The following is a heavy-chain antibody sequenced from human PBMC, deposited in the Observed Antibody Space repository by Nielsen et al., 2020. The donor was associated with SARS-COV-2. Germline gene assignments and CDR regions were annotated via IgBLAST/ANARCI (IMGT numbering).Heavy chain of an antibody. J-gene: IGHJ4*02. CDR2: ISGSGDRETST. D-gene: IGHD3-10*01. V-gene: IGHV3-23*01. CDR1: GFTFSNYP. Sequence: GESLKISCTASGFTFSNYPMSWVRQAPGKGLEWVSGISGSGDRETSTHYADSVKGRFSISRDNSKNTVFLQMNSLRDEDTALYYCAKGFGETFDSWGQGSLVTVSS. CDR3: AKGFGETFDS.